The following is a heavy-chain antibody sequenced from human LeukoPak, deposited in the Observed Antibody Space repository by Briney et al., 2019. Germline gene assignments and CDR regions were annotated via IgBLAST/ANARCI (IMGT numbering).Heavy chain of an antibody. Sequence: PGGSLRLSCAASGFTFSSYEMNWVRQAPGKGLEWVSYISSSGTTIYYADSVKGRFTISRDNAKNSLYLQMNSLRAEDTAVYYRARGGYCSSSICYSLNAFDIWGQGTMFTVSS. J-gene: IGHJ3*02. CDR2: ISSSGTTI. CDR3: ARGGYCSSSICYSLNAFDI. CDR1: GFTFSSYE. D-gene: IGHD2-2*01. V-gene: IGHV3-48*03.